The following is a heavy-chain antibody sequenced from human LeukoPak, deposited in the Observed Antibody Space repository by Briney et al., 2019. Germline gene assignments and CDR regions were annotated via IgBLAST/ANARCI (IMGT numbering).Heavy chain of an antibody. CDR1: GGSFSGYY. CDR2: INHSGST. Sequence: PSETLSLTCAVYGGSFSGYYWSWIRQPPGKGLEWIGEINHSGSTNYNPSLKSRVTISVDTSKNQFSLKLSSVTAADTAVYYCARGTYYDILTGYYNNYYYYYYMDVWGKGTTVTISS. D-gene: IGHD3-9*01. CDR3: ARGTYYDILTGYYNNYYYYYYMDV. J-gene: IGHJ6*03. V-gene: IGHV4-34*01.